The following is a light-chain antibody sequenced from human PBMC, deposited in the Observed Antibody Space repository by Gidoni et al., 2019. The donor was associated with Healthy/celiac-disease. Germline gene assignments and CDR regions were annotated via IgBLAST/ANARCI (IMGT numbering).Light chain of an antibody. CDR1: QSVSSSY. Sequence: ELVLTPSPGTLSLSPGEIATLSCRASQSVSSSYLAWYQQKPGQAPRLLIYGASSRATGIPDRFSGSGSGTDFTLTISRLEPEDFAVYYCQQYGSSREYTFGQGTKLEIK. CDR3: QQYGSSREYT. V-gene: IGKV3-20*01. J-gene: IGKJ2*01. CDR2: GAS.